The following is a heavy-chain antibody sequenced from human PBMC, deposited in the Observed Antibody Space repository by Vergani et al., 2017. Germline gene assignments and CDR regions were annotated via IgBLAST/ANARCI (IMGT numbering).Heavy chain of an antibody. CDR2: IHYSENT. J-gene: IGHJ5*02. CDR1: FDSIRNLY. CDR3: ASDTHSGQRADR. D-gene: IGHD6-19*01. V-gene: IGHV4-59*11. Sequence: QVQLQESGPGLVKSSETLSLTCSVSFDSIRNLYCNWIRQHPGKGLEWIGSIHYSENTNYNPSLKTRVTISVDTSKHQFSLTLTSVTAADTAVYYCASDTHSGQRADRWGQGILVTVTS.